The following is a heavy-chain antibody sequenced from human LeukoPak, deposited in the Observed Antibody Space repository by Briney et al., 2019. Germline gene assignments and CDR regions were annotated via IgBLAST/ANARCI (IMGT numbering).Heavy chain of an antibody. Sequence: GGSLRLSCAASGFTFSSYAMHWVRQAPGKGLEWVAVISYDGSNKYYADSVKGRFTISRDNSKNTLYLQMNSLRAEDTAVYYCARGIVLMVYAIPDYYYYMDVWGKGTTVTVSS. V-gene: IGHV3-30*04. D-gene: IGHD2-8*01. CDR1: GFTFSSYA. CDR3: ARGIVLMVYAIPDYYYYMDV. CDR2: ISYDGSNK. J-gene: IGHJ6*03.